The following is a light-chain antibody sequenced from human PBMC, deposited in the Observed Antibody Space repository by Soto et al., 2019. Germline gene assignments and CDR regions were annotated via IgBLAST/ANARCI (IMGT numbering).Light chain of an antibody. Sequence: EIVLTQSPGTLSLSPGEIATLSCRASQSLTSSYLAWYQQKPGQAPRLLIYDASSNATGIPERFSGSGSGTGFTLTISRLEPDDFAVYYCQQYGSSPPHTFGQGTRLEIK. CDR3: QQYGSSPPHT. CDR1: QSLTSSY. V-gene: IGKV3-20*01. CDR2: DAS. J-gene: IGKJ2*01.